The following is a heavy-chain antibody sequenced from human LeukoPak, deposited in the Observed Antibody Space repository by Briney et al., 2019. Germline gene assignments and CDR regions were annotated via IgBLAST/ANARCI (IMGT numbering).Heavy chain of an antibody. D-gene: IGHD6-6*01. V-gene: IGHV3-21*01. CDR2: ISSSSSYI. CDR3: ARGLDSSSDAFDI. CDR1: GFTFSSYS. J-gene: IGHJ3*02. Sequence: GGSLRLSCAASGFTFSSYSMNGVRQAPGKGLEGGSSISSSSSYIYYADSVKGRFTICRDNAKNSLYLQMNSLRAEDTAVYYCARGLDSSSDAFDIWGQGTMVTVSS.